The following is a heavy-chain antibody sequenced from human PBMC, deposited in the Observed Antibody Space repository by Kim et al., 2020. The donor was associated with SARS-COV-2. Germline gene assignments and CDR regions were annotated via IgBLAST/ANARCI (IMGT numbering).Heavy chain of an antibody. V-gene: IGHV3-23*01. Sequence: YSDSVKGRFTITRNNSKNTLYLEMNSLRGEDTAVYYCAKREAGAARPLDYWGHGTLVTVSS. CDR3: AKREAGAARPLDY. J-gene: IGHJ4*01. D-gene: IGHD6-6*01.